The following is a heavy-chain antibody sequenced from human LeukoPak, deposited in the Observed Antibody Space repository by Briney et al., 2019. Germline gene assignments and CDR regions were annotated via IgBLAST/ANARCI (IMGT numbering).Heavy chain of an antibody. V-gene: IGHV3-33*06. J-gene: IGHJ4*02. CDR2: IWHDESAE. Sequence: PGGSLRLSCAASGFSLSSYGMYWVRQAPGKGLEWVAVIWHDESAEFYGDSVRGRFSISRDNSKNTLYLQMDRLRVEDTARYYRAKDHRGGWSGYFDSWGQGALVTASS. D-gene: IGHD6-19*01. CDR3: AKDHRGGWSGYFDS. CDR1: GFSLSSYG.